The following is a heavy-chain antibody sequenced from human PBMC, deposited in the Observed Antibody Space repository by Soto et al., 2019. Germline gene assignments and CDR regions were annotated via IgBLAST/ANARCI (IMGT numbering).Heavy chain of an antibody. CDR3: AREAYGDYSFDY. V-gene: IGHV4-61*01. D-gene: IGHD4-17*01. CDR2: IYYSGST. J-gene: IGHJ4*02. Sequence: SETPSLTCTVSGGSVSSGSYYWSWIRQPPGKGLEWIGYIYYSGSTNYNPSLKSRVTISVDTSKNQFSLKLSSVTAADTAVYYCAREAYGDYSFDYWGQGTLVTVSS. CDR1: GGSVSSGSYY.